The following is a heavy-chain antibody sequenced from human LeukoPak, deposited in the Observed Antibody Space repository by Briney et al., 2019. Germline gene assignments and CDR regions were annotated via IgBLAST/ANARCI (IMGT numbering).Heavy chain of an antibody. D-gene: IGHD1-26*01. CDR3: ASIRGTLGY. V-gene: IGHV3-73*01. CDR1: GFTFSGSA. Sequence: GGSLRLSCAASGFTFSGSAMHWVRQASGKGLEWVGRIRSKANSYATAYAASVKGRFTISGDDSKNTAYLQMNSLKTEDTAMYYCASIRGTLGYWGQGTVVTVSS. CDR2: IRSKANSYAT. J-gene: IGHJ4*02.